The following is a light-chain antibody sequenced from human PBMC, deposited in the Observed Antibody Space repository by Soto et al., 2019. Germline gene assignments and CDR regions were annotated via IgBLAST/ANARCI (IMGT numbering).Light chain of an antibody. CDR3: SSYTSSTTYV. J-gene: IGLJ1*01. Sequence: HSVLTQPASVSGSPGQSITISCTGTSSDVGGYNYVSWYQQHPGKAPKPMIYEVSNRPSGVSNRFSGSKSGNTASLTISGLQAEDEADYYCSSYTSSTTYVFGTGTKV. V-gene: IGLV2-14*01. CDR2: EVS. CDR1: SSDVGGYNY.